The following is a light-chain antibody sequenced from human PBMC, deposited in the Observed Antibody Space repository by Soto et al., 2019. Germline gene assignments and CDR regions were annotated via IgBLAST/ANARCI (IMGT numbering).Light chain of an antibody. CDR2: DVS. CDR3: SSDTSSNSYV. CDR1: SSDVGGYKY. V-gene: IGLV2-14*03. J-gene: IGLJ1*01. Sequence: QSVLTQPASVSGSPGQSIAISCTGSSSDVGGYKYVSWYQQHPGKAPKLMIYDVSNRPSGVSDRFSGSKSGNTASLTISGLQSEDEADYYYSSDTSSNSYVFGTGTKLTVL.